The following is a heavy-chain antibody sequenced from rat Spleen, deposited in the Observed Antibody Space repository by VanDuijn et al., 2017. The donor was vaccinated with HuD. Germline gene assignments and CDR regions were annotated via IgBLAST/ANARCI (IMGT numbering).Heavy chain of an antibody. Sequence: EVQLVESGGGLVQPGRSLKLSCAASGFTFSDYYMAWVRQAPTKGLEWVATISYDGSSTYYRDSVKGRFTISRDNAKSTLYLQMDSLRSEDTASYYCARGGNNYGWFAYWGQGTLVTVSS. J-gene: IGHJ3*01. CDR2: ISYDGSST. CDR3: ARGGNNYGWFAY. V-gene: IGHV5-29*01. D-gene: IGHD1-10*01. CDR1: GFTFSDYY.